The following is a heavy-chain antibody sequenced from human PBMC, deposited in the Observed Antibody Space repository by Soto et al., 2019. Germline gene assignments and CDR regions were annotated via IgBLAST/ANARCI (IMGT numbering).Heavy chain of an antibody. CDR2: ISAYNGLT. D-gene: IGHD3-9*01. CDR3: ARDRAPSLSGPTGAWFDP. J-gene: IGHJ5*02. Sequence: QVQLVQSGAEVKKPGASVRVSCKASGYTFTSYGITWVRQAPGQGLEWMGWISAYNGLTNYARKLQGRVTMTTDPSTSTAYMERGSLTSDATAIYYCARDRAPSLSGPTGAWFDPWGQGTLVTVSS. CDR1: GYTFTSYG. V-gene: IGHV1-18*01.